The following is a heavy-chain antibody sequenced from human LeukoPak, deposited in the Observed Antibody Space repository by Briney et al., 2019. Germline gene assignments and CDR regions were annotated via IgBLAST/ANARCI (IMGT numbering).Heavy chain of an antibody. CDR3: ARLDCSGDGCYNH. D-gene: IGHD2-15*01. V-gene: IGHV4-59*08. Sequence: PSETLSLTCSVSGDSVTSYYWSWIRQPPGEGLEWIGDVSYDGTTNYTPSLRSRVIMAVDTAKNTISLRLTSVTAADTAVYYCARLDCSGDGCYNHWGRGTLVTVSS. J-gene: IGHJ4*02. CDR1: GDSVTSYY. CDR2: VSYDGTT.